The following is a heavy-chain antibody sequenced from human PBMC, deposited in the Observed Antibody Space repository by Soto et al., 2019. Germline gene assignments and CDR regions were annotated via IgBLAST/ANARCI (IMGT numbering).Heavy chain of an antibody. CDR1: GYTFTSYG. J-gene: IGHJ3*02. CDR2: ISAYNGNT. D-gene: IGHD6-19*01. CDR3: ARDFKPGIAVAGSRHHALDI. Sequence: GASVKVSCKASGYTFTSYGISWVRQAPGQGLERMGWISAYNGNTNYAQKLQGRVTMTTDTSTSTAYMELRSLRSDDTAVYYCARDFKPGIAVAGSRHHALDIWGRETMGTV. V-gene: IGHV1-18*01.